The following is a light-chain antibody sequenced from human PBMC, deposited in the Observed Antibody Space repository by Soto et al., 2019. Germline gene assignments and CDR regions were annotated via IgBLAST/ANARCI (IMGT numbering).Light chain of an antibody. CDR3: QQYNKWHPT. CDR1: QSVSSY. CDR2: GAS. Sequence: VLTQSPYTLSVSPGERATLSCLAKQSVSSYLAWYQQKPGQAPRLLIDGASTRATGIPDRFSGSGSGTEFTLTSSILQSEDFAVYCCQQYNKWHPTFGLGTKVDIK. V-gene: IGKV3-15*01. J-gene: IGKJ1*01.